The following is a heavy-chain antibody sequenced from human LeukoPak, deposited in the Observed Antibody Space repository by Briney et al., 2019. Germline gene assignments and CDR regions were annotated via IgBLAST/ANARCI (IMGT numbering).Heavy chain of an antibody. CDR3: ASLDFWSGYPFDY. V-gene: IGHV3-74*01. J-gene: IGHJ4*02. CDR2: INSDGSST. CDR1: GFTFSSYW. Sequence: GGSLRLSCAASGFTFSSYWMHWVRQAPGKGLVWVSRINSDGSSTSYADSMKGRFTISRDNAKNTLYLQMNSLRAEDTAVYYCASLDFWSGYPFDYWGQGTLVTVSS. D-gene: IGHD3-3*01.